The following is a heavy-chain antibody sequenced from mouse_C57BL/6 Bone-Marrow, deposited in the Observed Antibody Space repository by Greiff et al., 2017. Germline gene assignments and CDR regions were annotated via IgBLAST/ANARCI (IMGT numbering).Heavy chain of an antibody. D-gene: IGHD4-1*01. CDR3: AIPLSWDYFDY. J-gene: IGHJ2*01. V-gene: IGHV1-74*01. Sequence: QVQLKQPGAELVKPGASVKVSCKASGYTFTSYWMHWVKQRPGQGLEWIGRIHPSDSDTNYNQKFKGKATLTVDKSSSTAYMQLSSLTSEDSAVYYCAIPLSWDYFDYWGQGTTLTVSS. CDR1: GYTFTSYW. CDR2: IHPSDSDT.